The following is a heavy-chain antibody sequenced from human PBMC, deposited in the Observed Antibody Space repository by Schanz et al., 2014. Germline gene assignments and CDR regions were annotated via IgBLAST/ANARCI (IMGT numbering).Heavy chain of an antibody. CDR2: FDVEDGET. D-gene: IGHD3-10*01. J-gene: IGHJ3*01. Sequence: QVQLLQSGSEVQKPGASVKVSCEISGYTVSALAMHWVRQAPGKGLEWLGGFDVEDGETIYAQKFQGRVTMTEDTSTETAYMELSGLRSGDTAVYYCATNSTFRMVRGSNAFDAWGQGTMVTVSS. CDR1: GYTVSALA. CDR3: ATNSTFRMVRGSNAFDA. V-gene: IGHV1-24*01.